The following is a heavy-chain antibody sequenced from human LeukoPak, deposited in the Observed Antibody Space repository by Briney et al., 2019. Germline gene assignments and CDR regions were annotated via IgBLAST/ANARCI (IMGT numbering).Heavy chain of an antibody. CDR3: ARAETYHYGTTGFQEIGPFDY. D-gene: IGHD3-22*01. V-gene: IGHV3-20*04. J-gene: IGHJ4*02. CDR2: INWNGGST. Sequence: PGGSLRLSCAASGFTFDDYGMSWVRQAPGKGLEWVSGINWNGGSTGYADSVKGRFTISRDNAQNSLYLQMNSLRAEATALYYCARAETYHYGTTGFQEIGPFDYWGQGTLVTVSS. CDR1: GFTFDDYG.